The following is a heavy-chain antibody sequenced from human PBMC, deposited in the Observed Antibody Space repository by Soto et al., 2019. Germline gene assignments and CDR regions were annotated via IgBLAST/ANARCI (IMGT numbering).Heavy chain of an antibody. J-gene: IGHJ1*01. Sequence: QVQLQESGPGLVKPSQTLSLTCTVSGGSISSGGYYWSWIRQHPGKGLEWIGYNYYSGSTYYNPSLKGPDTISGDASKNQCARKLSSVTAADKAGYYCAVGLFSSGLPPPPVAQWGQGTLVTVSS. CDR1: GGSISSGGYY. CDR3: AVGLFSSGLPPPPVAQ. V-gene: IGHV4-31*01. CDR2: NYYSGST. D-gene: IGHD6-19*01.